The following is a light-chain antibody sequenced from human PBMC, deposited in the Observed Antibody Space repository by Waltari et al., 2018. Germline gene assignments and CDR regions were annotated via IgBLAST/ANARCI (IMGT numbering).Light chain of an antibody. J-gene: IGKJ2*01. CDR1: QSIRSN. V-gene: IGKV3-15*01. Sequence: EIVMTQSPATLSVSPGERATLSCRASQSIRSNLAWYRQKPGQAPRLLIYGASFRATGIPARFSGSGSGTEFTLTISSLQSEDFAIYYCQQYDNWLPITFGQGTKLEMK. CDR3: QQYDNWLPIT. CDR2: GAS.